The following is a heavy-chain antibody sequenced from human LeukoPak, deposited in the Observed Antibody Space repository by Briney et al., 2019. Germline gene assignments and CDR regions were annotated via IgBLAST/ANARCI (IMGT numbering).Heavy chain of an antibody. J-gene: IGHJ4*02. CDR1: GFTFSSYW. Sequence: GGSLRLSCAASGFTFSSYWMSWVRQAPGKGLEWVANIKQDGSEKYYVDSVKGRFTISRDNAKNSLYLQMNSLRAEDTAVYYCAMSIAVAGRGYDYWGQGTLVTVSS. CDR3: AMSIAVAGRGYDY. CDR2: IKQDGSEK. D-gene: IGHD6-19*01. V-gene: IGHV3-7*01.